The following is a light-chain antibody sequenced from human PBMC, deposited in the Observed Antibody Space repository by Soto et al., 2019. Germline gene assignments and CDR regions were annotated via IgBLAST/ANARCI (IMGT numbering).Light chain of an antibody. Sequence: DIQLTQSPSFLSASVGDRVTITCRTSQAIGHYLAWYQQRPGTAPNLLISAASTLQRGVPSRFSGSGSGTEFTLTISSLQPADFATYYCQQLNTYPLTFGGGTRVELK. CDR1: QAIGHY. J-gene: IGKJ4*02. V-gene: IGKV1-9*01. CDR3: QQLNTYPLT. CDR2: AAS.